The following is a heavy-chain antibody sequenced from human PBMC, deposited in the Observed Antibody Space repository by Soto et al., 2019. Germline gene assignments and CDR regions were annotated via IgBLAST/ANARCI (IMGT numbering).Heavy chain of an antibody. Sequence: GGSLRLSGAAFPLTLGNYWMSWVGQAPGKGLEWVANIDQDGSAKYYVDSVKGRFTISRDNAKNLLYLQMSSLRVEDTAVYYCAREYSGYETPRENDYWGQGTLVTVSS. CDR1: PLTLGNYW. D-gene: IGHD5-12*01. CDR3: AREYSGYETPRENDY. V-gene: IGHV3-7*05. J-gene: IGHJ4*02. CDR2: IDQDGSAK.